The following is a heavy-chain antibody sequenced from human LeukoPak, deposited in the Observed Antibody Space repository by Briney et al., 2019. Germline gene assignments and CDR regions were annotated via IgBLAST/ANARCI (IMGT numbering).Heavy chain of an antibody. V-gene: IGHV4-59*08. CDR2: IHYSGST. CDR3: ARGSSPFDY. Sequence: PSETLSLTCSVSGDSISGYSWSWIRRPRGMGLEWIGYIHYSGSTTYNPSLKSRVTISLDTSKNQVSLKLSSVTAADTAVYYCARGSSPFDYWGQGTLVTVSS. J-gene: IGHJ4*02. CDR1: GDSISGYS.